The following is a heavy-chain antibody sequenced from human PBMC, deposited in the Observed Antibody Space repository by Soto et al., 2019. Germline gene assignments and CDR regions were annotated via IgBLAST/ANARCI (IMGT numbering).Heavy chain of an antibody. CDR1: GYTFTSYA. D-gene: IGHD3-22*01. Sequence: QVQLVQSGAEEKKPGASVKVSCKASGYTFTSYAMHSVRQAPGQRLEWMGWINAGNGNTKYSQKFQGRVTITRDTSASTAYTELSSLRSEDTAVYYCARGSGYYYCDDYWGQGTLVTVSS. CDR2: INAGNGNT. V-gene: IGHV1-3*05. J-gene: IGHJ4*02. CDR3: ARGSGYYYCDDY.